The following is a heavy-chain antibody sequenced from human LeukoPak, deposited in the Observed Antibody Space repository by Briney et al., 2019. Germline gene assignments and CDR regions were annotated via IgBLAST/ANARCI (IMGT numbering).Heavy chain of an antibody. D-gene: IGHD2-15*01. V-gene: IGHV3-33*01. CDR1: GFTFSSYG. J-gene: IGHJ5*02. Sequence: PGGSLRLSCAASGFTFSSYGMHWVRQAPGKGLEWVAVIWYDGSNKYYADSVKGRFTISRDNSKNTLYLQMNSLRAEDTAVYYCARDLGVRVAATCWFDPWGRGTLVTVSS. CDR2: IWYDGSNK. CDR3: ARDLGVRVAATCWFDP.